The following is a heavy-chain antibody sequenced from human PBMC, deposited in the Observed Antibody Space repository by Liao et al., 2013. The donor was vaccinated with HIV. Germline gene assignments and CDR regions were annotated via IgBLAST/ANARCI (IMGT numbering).Heavy chain of an antibody. Sequence: QVQLQESGSGLVKPSETLSLTCTVSGGSISNYYWSWIRQPPGKGLEWIGYIYYSGRTNYNPSLKSRVTISVDTSKNQFSLKLSSVTAADTAVYYCARVADDYYGSGSSPFDYWGPGTLVTVSS. J-gene: IGHJ4*02. CDR1: GGSISNYY. V-gene: IGHV4-59*01. CDR3: ARVADDYYGSGSSPFDY. CDR2: IYYSGRT. D-gene: IGHD3-10*01.